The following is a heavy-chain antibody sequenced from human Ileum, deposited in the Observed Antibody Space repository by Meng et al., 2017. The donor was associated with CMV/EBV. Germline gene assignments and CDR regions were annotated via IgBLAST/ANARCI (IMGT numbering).Heavy chain of an antibody. V-gene: IGHV1-18*01. J-gene: IGHJ4*02. CDR2: ISPYSRHT. D-gene: IGHD1-26*01. Sequence: QRVQSGPWVKRPGVSIKISCKASGYTFNKFGISWVRQAPGQGLEWMGWISPYSRHTKTAQKFSDRVIMSTDVSTGTAYLELRSLRGDDTAIYYCARGLPHLVGATGFDFWGQGTLVTVSS. CDR1: GYTFNKFG. CDR3: ARGLPHLVGATGFDF.